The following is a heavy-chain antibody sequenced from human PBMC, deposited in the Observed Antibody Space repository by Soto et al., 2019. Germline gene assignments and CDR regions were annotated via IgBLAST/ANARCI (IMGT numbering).Heavy chain of an antibody. CDR2: ISGSGGST. Sequence: PGGSLRLSWAASGFTFSSYSMNWVRQAPGKGLEWVSAISGSGGSTYYADSVKGRFTISRDNSKNTLYLQMNSLRAEDTAVYYCSKDQDNWNTNWFDPWGQGTLVTVSS. CDR1: GFTFSSYS. D-gene: IGHD1-1*01. J-gene: IGHJ5*02. V-gene: IGHV3-23*01. CDR3: SKDQDNWNTNWFDP.